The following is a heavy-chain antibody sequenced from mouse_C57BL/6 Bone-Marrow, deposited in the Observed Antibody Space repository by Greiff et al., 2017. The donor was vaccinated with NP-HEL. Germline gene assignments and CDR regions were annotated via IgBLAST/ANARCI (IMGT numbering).Heavy chain of an antibody. Sequence: ESGPGLVKPSQSLSLTCSVTGYSITSGYYWNWIRRFPGNKLEWVGSISYDGSTNYSPSLKNRISITRDTSKNQFFLKLNSVTAEDTATYYCARAYGNYLDYWGQGTTLTVSA. V-gene: IGHV3-6*01. J-gene: IGHJ2*01. CDR1: GYSITSGYY. D-gene: IGHD2-10*02. CDR3: ARAYGNYLDY. CDR2: ISYDGST.